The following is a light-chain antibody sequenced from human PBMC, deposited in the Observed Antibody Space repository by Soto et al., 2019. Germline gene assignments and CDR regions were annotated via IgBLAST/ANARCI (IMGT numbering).Light chain of an antibody. CDR3: SSYTSSSTLYV. CDR2: DVS. CDR1: SSDVGGYNY. V-gene: IGLV2-14*01. J-gene: IGLJ1*01. Sequence: QSALTQPDSVSGSPGQSINISCTGTSSDVGGYNYVSGYQQHPGKAPKLMIYDVSHRPSGVSNRFSGSKSGNTASLTISGLQDEDEADDYCSSYTSSSTLYVFGTGTKLTVL.